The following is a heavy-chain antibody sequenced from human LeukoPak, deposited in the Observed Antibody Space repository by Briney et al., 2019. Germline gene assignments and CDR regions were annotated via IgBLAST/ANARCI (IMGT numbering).Heavy chain of an antibody. D-gene: IGHD5-24*01. CDR1: GGSISSYY. Sequence: PSETLSLTCTVSGGSISSYYWSWIRQPPGKGLEWIGYIYYSGSTNYNPSLKSRVTMSVDTSKNQFSLKLSSVTAADTAVYYCARGGGRWLQFWGSSYFDYWGQGTLVTVSS. CDR3: ARGGGRWLQFWGSSYFDY. V-gene: IGHV4-59*12. CDR2: IYYSGST. J-gene: IGHJ4*02.